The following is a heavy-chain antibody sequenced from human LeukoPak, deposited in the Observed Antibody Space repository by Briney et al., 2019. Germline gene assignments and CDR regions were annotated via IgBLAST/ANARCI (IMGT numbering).Heavy chain of an antibody. J-gene: IGHJ4*02. D-gene: IGHD3-10*01. V-gene: IGHV1-18*01. CDR3: ARGEYDLLGDY. CDR1: GYTFSSHS. CDR2: TSPYNGNT. Sequence: ASVKVSCKTSGYTFSSHSMNWVRQAPGQGLEWMGWTSPYNGNTKYAQKLQGRATMTTDTSTSTAYMELRSLRSDDTAVYYCARGEYDLLGDYWGQGTLVTVSS.